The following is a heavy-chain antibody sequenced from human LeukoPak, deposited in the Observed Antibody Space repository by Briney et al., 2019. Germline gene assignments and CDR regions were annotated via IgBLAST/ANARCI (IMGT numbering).Heavy chain of an antibody. CDR3: AISITMVRGVMFDY. D-gene: IGHD3-10*01. V-gene: IGHV4-30-4*01. CDR2: IYYSGST. CDR1: GGSISSGDYY. J-gene: IGHJ4*02. Sequence: SQTLSLTCTVSGGSISSGDYYWSWIRQPPGTGLEWIGYIYYSGSTYYNPSLKSRVTISVDTSKNQFSLKLSSVTAADTAVYYCAISITMVRGVMFDYWGQGTLVTVSS.